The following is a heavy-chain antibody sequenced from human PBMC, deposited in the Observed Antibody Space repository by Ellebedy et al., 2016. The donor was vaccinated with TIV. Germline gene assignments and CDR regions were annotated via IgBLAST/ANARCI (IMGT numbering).Heavy chain of an antibody. D-gene: IGHD1-14*01. Sequence: PGGSLRLSCAASAFTLRSYDMHWVRQVTGKGLAWVSAIGTAGDTYYPGSVKGRFTISRENATNSLYLQMNSLRAGDTAVYYCARATEGLDYWGQGTLVTVSS. CDR1: AFTLRSYD. J-gene: IGHJ4*02. V-gene: IGHV3-13*01. CDR3: ARATEGLDY. CDR2: IGTAGDT.